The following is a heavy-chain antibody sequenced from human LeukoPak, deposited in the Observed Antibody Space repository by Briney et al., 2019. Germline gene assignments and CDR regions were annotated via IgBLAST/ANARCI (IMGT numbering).Heavy chain of an antibody. Sequence: ASVKVSCKASGCTFTGYYMHWVRQAPGQGLEWMGWINPNSGGTNYAQKFQGRVTMTRDTSISTAYMELSRLRSDDTAVYYCARGPVYYYYYYMDVWGKGTTVTVSS. CDR3: ARGPVYYYYYYMDV. J-gene: IGHJ6*03. CDR2: INPNSGGT. CDR1: GCTFTGYY. V-gene: IGHV1-2*02.